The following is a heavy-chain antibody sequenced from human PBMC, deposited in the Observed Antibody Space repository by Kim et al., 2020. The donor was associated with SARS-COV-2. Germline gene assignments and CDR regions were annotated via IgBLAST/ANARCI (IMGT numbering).Heavy chain of an antibody. J-gene: IGHJ4*02. V-gene: IGHV3-30*18. CDR3: AKDLGGHSLDY. Sequence: GGSLRLSCAASGFTFSSYGMHWVRQAPGKGLEWVAVISYDGSNKYYADSVKGRFTISRDNSKNTLYLQMNSLRAEDTAVYYCAKDLGGHSLDYWGQGTLVTVSS. CDR2: ISYDGSNK. D-gene: IGHD3-16*01. CDR1: GFTFSSYG.